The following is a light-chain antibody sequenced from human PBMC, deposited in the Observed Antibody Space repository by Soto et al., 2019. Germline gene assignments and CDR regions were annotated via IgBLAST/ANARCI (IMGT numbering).Light chain of an antibody. CDR1: QSISSW. J-gene: IGKJ1*01. CDR3: QQYNSYWT. CDR2: DAS. V-gene: IGKV1-5*01. Sequence: DLQMKSSPSTLSAKERDRVTITSRARQSISSWLACDQQKPGKAPNLLIYDASSLESGVPSRFSGSGSGTEFTLTISSLQPDDFATYYCQQYNSYWTFGQGTKVDIK.